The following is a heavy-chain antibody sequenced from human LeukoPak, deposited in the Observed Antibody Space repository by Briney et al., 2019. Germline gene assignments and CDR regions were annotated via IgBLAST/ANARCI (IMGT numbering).Heavy chain of an antibody. CDR3: ARGSCSGGSCYSYWFDP. CDR2: IYYSGST. Sequence: SETLSLTCTVSGGSISSGGYYWSWLRQHPGKGLEWIGYIYYSGSTYYNPSLKSRVTISVDTSKNQFSLKLSSVTAADRAVYYCARGSCSGGSCYSYWFDPWGQGTLVTVSS. D-gene: IGHD2-15*01. V-gene: IGHV4-31*03. CDR1: GGSISSGGYY. J-gene: IGHJ5*02.